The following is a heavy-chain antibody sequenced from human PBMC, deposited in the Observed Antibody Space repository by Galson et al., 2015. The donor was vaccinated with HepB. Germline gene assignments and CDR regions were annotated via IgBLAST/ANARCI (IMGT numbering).Heavy chain of an antibody. CDR2: LSPYNGKT. CDR3: ARDALYYYDRSGYYY. J-gene: IGHJ4*02. D-gene: IGHD3-22*01. V-gene: IGHV1-18*01. CDR1: GYTFTTYA. Sequence: SVKVSCKASGYTFTTYAISWVRQAPGQGPEWMGWLSPYNGKTDYAQKLQGRVTMTTNTSTSTAYMELRSLRSDDTAVYYCARDALYYYDRSGYYYWGQGTPVTVSS.